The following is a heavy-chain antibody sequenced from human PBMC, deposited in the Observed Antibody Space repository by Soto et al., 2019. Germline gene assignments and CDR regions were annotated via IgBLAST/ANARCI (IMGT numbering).Heavy chain of an antibody. D-gene: IGHD3-10*01. CDR2: MYHSGST. V-gene: IGHV4-4*02. CDR1: GGSISSSNW. CDR3: ARGTYGSGSYYNGGHFDY. Sequence: QVQLQESGPGLVKPSGTLSLTCAVSGGSISSSNWWSWVRQPPGKGLVWIGEMYHSGSTNYNPSLKTRVTISVAKSKNQFSLKLSSVTAADTAVYYCARGTYGSGSYYNGGHFDYWGQGTLVTVSS. J-gene: IGHJ4*02.